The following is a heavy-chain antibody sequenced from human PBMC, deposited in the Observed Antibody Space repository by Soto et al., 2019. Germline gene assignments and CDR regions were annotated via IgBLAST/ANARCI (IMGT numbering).Heavy chain of an antibody. V-gene: IGHV4-34*01. Sequence: QVQLQQWGAGLLRPSETLSLTCAVSGGSFNGYYWSWLRQPPGKGLEWIGETHHSGNTNYNPSLKSRGTISVDTSKKQFSLKLTSVTAADTAVYYCARGSGLWWEGYWGQGTLVTVSS. CDR2: THHSGNT. CDR1: GGSFNGYY. CDR3: ARGSGLWWEGY. J-gene: IGHJ4*02. D-gene: IGHD2-21*01.